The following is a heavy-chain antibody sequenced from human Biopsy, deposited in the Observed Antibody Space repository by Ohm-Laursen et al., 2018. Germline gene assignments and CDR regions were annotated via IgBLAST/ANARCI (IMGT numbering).Heavy chain of an antibody. CDR1: GGSISSYY. J-gene: IGHJ2*01. CDR2: IYYTGSN. CDR3: ARHAPSYSGSYWRYFDL. D-gene: IGHD1-26*01. V-gene: IGHV4-59*08. Sequence: SETLSLTRTVSGGSISSYYWSWIRQPPGKGLEWIVYIYYTGSNNYTPSLKSPVTISVDTSMNHLPLRLTSVTAADTAVYYCARHAPSYSGSYWRYFDLWGRGTLVTVSS.